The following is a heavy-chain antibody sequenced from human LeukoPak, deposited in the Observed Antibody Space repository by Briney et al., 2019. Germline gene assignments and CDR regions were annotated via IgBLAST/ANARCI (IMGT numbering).Heavy chain of an antibody. D-gene: IGHD2-2*01. Sequence: ASVKVSCKASGYTFTGYYMHWVRQAPGQGLEWMGWIKPNSGGTNYAQKFQGRVTMTRDTSISTAYMELSRVRSDDTAVYYCARETGRYCSSTSCLSYWGQGTLVTVSS. CDR3: ARETGRYCSSTSCLSY. V-gene: IGHV1-2*02. J-gene: IGHJ4*02. CDR1: GYTFTGYY. CDR2: IKPNSGGT.